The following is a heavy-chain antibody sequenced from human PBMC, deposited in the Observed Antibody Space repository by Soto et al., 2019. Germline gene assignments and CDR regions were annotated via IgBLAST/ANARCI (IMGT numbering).Heavy chain of an antibody. CDR2: IDSSGSII. V-gene: IGHV3-74*01. CDR1: GFTFSSYW. CDR3: TGDIGGKGAY. D-gene: IGHD3-10*01. J-gene: IGHJ4*02. Sequence: EVQLVESGGGLVQPGGSLRLSCAASGFTFSSYWMHWVRQVPGKGLVWVSRIDSSGSIINYASSVKGRFIIARVNARNTLYMEMKCLRADDTAVDYCTGDIGGKGAYWGEGAVVSLSS.